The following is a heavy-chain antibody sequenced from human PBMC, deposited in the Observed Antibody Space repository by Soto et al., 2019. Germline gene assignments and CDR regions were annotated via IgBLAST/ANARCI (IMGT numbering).Heavy chain of an antibody. CDR1: GGSVSSNSYS. V-gene: IGHV4-39*01. CDR2: IYSTDNT. CDR3: ARHLTYCSAGSCYSDFPYYGMDV. D-gene: IGHD2-15*01. J-gene: IGHJ6*02. Sequence: PSETLSLTCTVSGGSVSSNSYSWGWIRQSPGKGLAWIGTIYSTDNTYYNPSLLSRVTISVDTSMNEFSLRLRSVTDADTAVYYCARHLTYCSAGSCYSDFPYYGMDVWGQGTTVTVSS.